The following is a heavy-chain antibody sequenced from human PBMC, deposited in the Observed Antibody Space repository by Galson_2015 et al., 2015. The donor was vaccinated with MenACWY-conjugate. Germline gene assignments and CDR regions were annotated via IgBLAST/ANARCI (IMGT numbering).Heavy chain of an antibody. CDR2: SDSDT. Sequence: SDSDTRYSPSFQGQVTISADKSIDTAYLQWSSLKASDTAMYYCARQGSSSSWFDPWGQGTLVTVSS. J-gene: IGHJ5*02. V-gene: IGHV5-51*01. CDR3: ARQGSSSSWFDP. D-gene: IGHD6-6*01.